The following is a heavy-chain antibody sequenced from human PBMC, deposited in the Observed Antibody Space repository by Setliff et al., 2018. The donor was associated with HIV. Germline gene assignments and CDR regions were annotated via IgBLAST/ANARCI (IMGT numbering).Heavy chain of an antibody. CDR3: TKGGAHDRRRFIDQ. J-gene: IGHJ4*02. V-gene: IGHV3-23*01. CDR1: GFTFDISD. D-gene: IGHD3-16*01. CDR2: ISSGGIIK. Sequence: GGSLRLSCATSGFTFDISDMSWVRQAPGKGLEWVSSISSGGIIKKYSGSVKGRFTISRDNSNDTVYLQMSSLRAEDTAVYYCTKGGAHDRRRFIDQWGQGTPVTVSS.